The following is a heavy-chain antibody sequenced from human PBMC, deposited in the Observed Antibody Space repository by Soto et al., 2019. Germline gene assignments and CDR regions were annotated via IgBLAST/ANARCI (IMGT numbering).Heavy chain of an antibody. CDR3: ATNRGDAAGSYSDLYDYYYYMDV. V-gene: IGHV3-23*01. CDR1: GFTFSSYA. Sequence: GGSLRLSCAASGFTFSSYAMSWVRQAPGKGLEWVSAISGSGGSTYYADSVKGRFTISRDNSKDTLYLQMNSLRAEDTAVYYCATNRGDAAGSYSDLYDYYYYMDVWGKGTTVTVSS. D-gene: IGHD3-10*01. J-gene: IGHJ6*03. CDR2: ISGSGGST.